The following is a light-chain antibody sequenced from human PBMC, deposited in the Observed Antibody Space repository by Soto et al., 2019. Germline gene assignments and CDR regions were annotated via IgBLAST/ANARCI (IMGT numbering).Light chain of an antibody. V-gene: IGKV1D-13*01. J-gene: IGKJ5*01. CDR1: QGISNY. Sequence: AIQMTQSPSSLSASVGDRVTITCRASQGISNYLAWYHQKPGKAPKRLIYNASTLATGVPPRFSGTGSGTDFILTISSLQPEDVTAYYCQQHNDLPTTFGQGTRLEIK. CDR3: QQHNDLPTT. CDR2: NAS.